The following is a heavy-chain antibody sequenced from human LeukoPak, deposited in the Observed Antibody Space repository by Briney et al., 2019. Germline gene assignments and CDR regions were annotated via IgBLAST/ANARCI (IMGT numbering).Heavy chain of an antibody. CDR1: GFPFSSYA. V-gene: IGHV3-30*02. D-gene: IGHD1-1*01. CDR2: IRYDGSNK. J-gene: IGHJ4*02. CDR3: AKFSGTIETIDY. Sequence: GGSLRLSCAASGFPFSSYAMHWVRQAPGKGLEWVAFIRYDGSNKYYADSVKGRFTISRDNSKNTLYLQMNSLRAEDTAVYYCAKFSGTIETIDYWCQGTLVTVSS.